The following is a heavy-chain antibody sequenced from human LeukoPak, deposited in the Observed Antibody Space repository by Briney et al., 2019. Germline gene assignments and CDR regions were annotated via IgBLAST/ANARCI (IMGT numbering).Heavy chain of an antibody. CDR2: ISSSSSTI. CDR1: GFTFSSYN. J-gene: IGHJ4*02. D-gene: IGHD3-10*01. V-gene: IGHV3-48*01. Sequence: GGSLRLSCAASGFTFSSYNMNWARQAPGKGLEWVSYISSSSSTIYYADSVKGRFTISRDNAKNSLYLQMNSLRAEETAVYYCARDFRGLSLYFDYWGQGTLVTVSS. CDR3: ARDFRGLSLYFDY.